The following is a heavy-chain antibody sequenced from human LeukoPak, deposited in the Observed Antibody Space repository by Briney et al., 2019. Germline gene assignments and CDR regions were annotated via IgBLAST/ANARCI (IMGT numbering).Heavy chain of an antibody. CDR3: ARASGIWFGELLLSIGMDV. J-gene: IGHJ6*02. D-gene: IGHD3-10*01. CDR2: IYYSGST. Sequence: SQTLSLTCTVSGGSTSSGDYYWSWIRQPPGKGLEWIGYIYYSGSTYYNPSLKSRVTISVDTSKNQFSLKLSSVTAADTAVYYCARASGIWFGELLLSIGMDVWGQGTTVTVSS. V-gene: IGHV4-30-4*01. CDR1: GGSTSSGDYY.